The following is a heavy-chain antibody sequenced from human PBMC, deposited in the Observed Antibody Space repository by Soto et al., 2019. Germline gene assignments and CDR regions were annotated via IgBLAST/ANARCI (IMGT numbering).Heavy chain of an antibody. Sequence: QVQLQESGPGLVKPSETLSLTCTVSGGSISSYYWSWIRQPPGKGLEWIGYIYYSGSTNYNPSLKSRVTISVDTSKNQFSLKLRSVTAADTAVYYCARGYGSGPNWFDPWGQGTLVTVSS. V-gene: IGHV4-59*01. J-gene: IGHJ5*02. CDR2: IYYSGST. CDR3: ARGYGSGPNWFDP. D-gene: IGHD3-10*01. CDR1: GGSISSYY.